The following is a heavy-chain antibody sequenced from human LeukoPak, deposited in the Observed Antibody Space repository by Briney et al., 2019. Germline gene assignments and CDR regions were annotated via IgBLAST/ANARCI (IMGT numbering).Heavy chain of an antibody. V-gene: IGHV3-64*02. J-gene: IGHJ4*02. Sequence: PGGSLGLSCVASGFPFRNYAIHWVRQAPGKGLEYVSVINTDGRITYYADSVKGRFTISRDNSKNTVYLQMGSLRGEDTAVYYCTRDGGSFCDFDYWGQGALVTVSS. CDR2: INTDGRIT. CDR1: GFPFRNYA. D-gene: IGHD1-26*01. CDR3: TRDGGSFCDFDY.